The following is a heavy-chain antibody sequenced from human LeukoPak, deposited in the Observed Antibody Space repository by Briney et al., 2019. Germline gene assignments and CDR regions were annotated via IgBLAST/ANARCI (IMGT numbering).Heavy chain of an antibody. J-gene: IGHJ5*02. CDR2: INPNSGGT. Sequence: AAVQFSCKASGYAFTCYYMDWVRPATGQGRGWMGWINPNSGGTNYAQKFQGRVTMTRDTSISTAYMELSRLRSDDTAVYYCAREDTAMGYNWFDPWGQGTLVTVSS. D-gene: IGHD5-18*01. V-gene: IGHV1-2*02. CDR1: GYAFTCYY. CDR3: AREDTAMGYNWFDP.